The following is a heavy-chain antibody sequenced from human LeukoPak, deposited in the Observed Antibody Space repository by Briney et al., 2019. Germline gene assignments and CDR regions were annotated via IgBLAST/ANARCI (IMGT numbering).Heavy chain of an antibody. V-gene: IGHV4-34*01. J-gene: IGHJ6*02. CDR3: ARVPVVVAPYYYYYYGMDV. D-gene: IGHD2-15*01. Sequence: SETLSLTCAVYGGSFSGYYWSWIRQPPGKGLEWIGEINHSGSTNYNPSLKSRVTISVDTSKNQFSLKLSSVTAADTAVYYCARVPVVVAPYYYYYYGMDVWGQGTTVTVSS. CDR2: INHSGST. CDR1: GGSFSGYY.